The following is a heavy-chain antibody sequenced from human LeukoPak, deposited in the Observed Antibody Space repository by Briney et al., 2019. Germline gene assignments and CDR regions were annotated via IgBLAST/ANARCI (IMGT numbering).Heavy chain of an antibody. J-gene: IGHJ3*02. D-gene: IGHD3-16*02. CDR2: INHSGST. V-gene: IGHV4-34*01. CDR3: ARFRRDDYIWGSYRLDDAFDI. CDR1: GGSFSGYY. Sequence: PSETLSLTCAVYGGSFSGYYWSWIRQPPGKGLEWIGEINHSGSTNYNPSLKSRVTISVDTSKNQFSLKLSSVTAADTAVYYCARFRRDDYIWGSYRLDDAFDIWGQGTMVTVSS.